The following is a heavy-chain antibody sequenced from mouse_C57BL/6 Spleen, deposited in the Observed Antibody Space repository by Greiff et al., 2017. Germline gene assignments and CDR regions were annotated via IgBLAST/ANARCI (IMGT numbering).Heavy chain of an antibody. CDR2: IDPSDSYT. D-gene: IGHD1-1*01. CDR1: GYTFTSYW. V-gene: IGHV1-59*01. J-gene: IGHJ2*01. CDR3: ARGALLRYYFDY. Sequence: QVQLQQPGAELVRPGTSVKLSCKASGYTFTSYWMHWVKQRPGQGLEWIGVIDPSDSYTNYNQKFKGKATLTVDTSSSTAYMQLSSLTSEDSAVFYCARGALLRYYFDYWGQGTTLTVSA.